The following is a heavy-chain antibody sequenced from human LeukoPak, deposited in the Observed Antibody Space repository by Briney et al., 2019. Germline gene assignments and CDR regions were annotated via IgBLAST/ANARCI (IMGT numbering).Heavy chain of an antibody. CDR2: IRYDGSNK. Sequence: GGSLRLSCAASGFTFSSYGMHWVRQAPGKGLEWVAFIRYDGSNKYYADSVKGRFTISRDNSKNTLYLQMNSLRAEDTAVYYCGATTLSLIRAFDIWGQGTMVTVSS. V-gene: IGHV3-30*02. CDR1: GFTFSSYG. D-gene: IGHD1-26*01. CDR3: GATTLSLIRAFDI. J-gene: IGHJ3*02.